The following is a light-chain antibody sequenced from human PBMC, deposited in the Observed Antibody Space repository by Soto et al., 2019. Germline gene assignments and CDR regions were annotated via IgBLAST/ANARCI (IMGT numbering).Light chain of an antibody. CDR2: DAS. CDR3: QQRSNWPPST. Sequence: EIVLTQSPATLPLSPGERATLSCRASQSVSNYLAWYQQKPGQAPRLLIYDASNRATGIPARFSGSGSGTDFTLTISSLEPEDFAVYYCQQRSNWPPSTFGQGTRLEIK. CDR1: QSVSNY. J-gene: IGKJ5*01. V-gene: IGKV3-11*01.